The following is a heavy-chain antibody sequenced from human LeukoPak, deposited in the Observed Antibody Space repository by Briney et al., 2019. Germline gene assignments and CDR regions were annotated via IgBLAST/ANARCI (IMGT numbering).Heavy chain of an antibody. Sequence: GGSLRLSCAASGFTFSAYALHWVRQAPGRGLEWVSVISYDGSDKYYADSVKGRFTISRDNSKDTLYLQMNSLRAEDTATYYCAKDWGYWGQGTLVTVSS. CDR3: AKDWGY. CDR2: ISYDGSDK. D-gene: IGHD3-16*01. V-gene: IGHV3-30-3*01. J-gene: IGHJ4*02. CDR1: GFTFSAYA.